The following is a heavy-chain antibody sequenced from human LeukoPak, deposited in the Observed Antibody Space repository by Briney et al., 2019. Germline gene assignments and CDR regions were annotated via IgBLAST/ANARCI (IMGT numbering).Heavy chain of an antibody. CDR1: GYTFTSYA. CDR3: ARENAQISSGWPSFAFGYYGMDV. D-gene: IGHD6-19*01. Sequence: ASVKVSCKASGYTFTSYAMHWVRQAPGQRLEWMGWINAGNGNTKYSQKFQGRVTITRDTSASTAYMELSSLRSEDTAVYYCARENAQISSGWPSFAFGYYGMDVWGQGTTVTVSS. V-gene: IGHV1-3*01. CDR2: INAGNGNT. J-gene: IGHJ6*02.